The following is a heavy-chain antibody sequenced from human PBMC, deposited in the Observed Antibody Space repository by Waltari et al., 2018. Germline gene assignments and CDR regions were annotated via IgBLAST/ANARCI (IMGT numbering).Heavy chain of an antibody. CDR3: ARGGYSSSWYGTSKIYYYYGMDV. D-gene: IGHD6-13*01. CDR1: GGSFSGYY. CDR2: INHSGST. Sequence: QVQLQQWGAGLLKPSETLSLTCAVYGGSFSGYYWSWIRQPPGKGLEWIGEINHSGSTNYNPALKSRVTISVDTSKNQFALKLSAVTAADTAVYYCARGGYSSSWYGTSKIYYYYGMDVWGQGTTVTVSS. V-gene: IGHV4-34*01. J-gene: IGHJ6*02.